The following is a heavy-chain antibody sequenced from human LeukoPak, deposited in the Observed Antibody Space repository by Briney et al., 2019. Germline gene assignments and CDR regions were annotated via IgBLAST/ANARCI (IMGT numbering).Heavy chain of an antibody. V-gene: IGHV4-61*08. CDR3: ARGVSGYYLKFDY. Sequence: SETLSLTCTVSGGSISSGDYYWSWIRQPPGKGLEWIGYIYYSGSTNYNPSLKSRVTISVDTSKNQFSLKLSSVTAADTAVYYCARGVSGYYLKFDYWGQGTLVTVSS. J-gene: IGHJ4*02. CDR2: IYYSGST. CDR1: GGSISSGDYY. D-gene: IGHD3-22*01.